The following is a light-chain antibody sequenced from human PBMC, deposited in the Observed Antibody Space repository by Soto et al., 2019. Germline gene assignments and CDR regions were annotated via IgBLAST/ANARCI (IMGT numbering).Light chain of an antibody. Sequence: EIVLTQSPGTLSLSPGERATLSCRASQSVSSSYLAWYQQKPGQAPRLPIYGASSRATGIPDRFSGSGSGTDFTLTISRLEPEDVAVYYCQQCGGSPLFTFGPGTKVDIK. V-gene: IGKV3-20*01. CDR1: QSVSSSY. J-gene: IGKJ3*01. CDR2: GAS. CDR3: QQCGGSPLFT.